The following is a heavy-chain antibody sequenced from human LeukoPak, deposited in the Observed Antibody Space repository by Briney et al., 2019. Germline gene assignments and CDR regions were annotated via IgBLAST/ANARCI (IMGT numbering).Heavy chain of an antibody. CDR1: GGSISSGGYS. J-gene: IGHJ4*02. CDR2: IYHSGST. V-gene: IGHV4-30-2*01. D-gene: IGHD3-10*01. CDR3: ARGSRVRGVGFDY. Sequence: SQTLSLTCAVSGGSISSGGYSWGWIRQPPGKGLEWIGYIYHSGSTYYNPSLKSRVTISVDRSKNQFSLKLSSVTAADTAVYYCARGSRVRGVGFDYWGQGTLVTVSS.